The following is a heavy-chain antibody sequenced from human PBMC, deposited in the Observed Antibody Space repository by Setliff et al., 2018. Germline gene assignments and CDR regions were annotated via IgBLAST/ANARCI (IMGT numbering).Heavy chain of an antibody. Sequence: PGGSLRLSCATSGFVFSRYSFNWVRQAPGKGLEWVSYISTTGTTIYADSVKGRFTISRDNDKNLLYLQMDNLRAGDTAVYYCAKDPRDTYYNFGYWGQGTLVTVSS. V-gene: IGHV3-48*01. CDR2: ISTTGTTI. CDR3: AKDPRDTYYNFGY. CDR1: GFVFSRYS. J-gene: IGHJ4*02. D-gene: IGHD3-3*01.